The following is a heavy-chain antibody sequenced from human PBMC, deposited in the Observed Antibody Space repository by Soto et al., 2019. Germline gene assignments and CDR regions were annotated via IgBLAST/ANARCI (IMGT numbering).Heavy chain of an antibody. CDR3: ARGGYCSGNSCPAYYYYYYGMDV. CDR1: GGSVSSGSYY. CDR2: IYYTGNS. J-gene: IGHJ6*02. V-gene: IGHV4-61*03. Sequence: SETLSLTCTVSGGSVSSGSYYWSWIRQPPGKGLEWIGYIYYTGNSNYNPSLKNRVTMSVDTSKSHFSLKLSSVTAADTAVYYCARGGYCSGNSCPAYYYYYYGMDVWGQGTTVTVSS. D-gene: IGHD2-15*01.